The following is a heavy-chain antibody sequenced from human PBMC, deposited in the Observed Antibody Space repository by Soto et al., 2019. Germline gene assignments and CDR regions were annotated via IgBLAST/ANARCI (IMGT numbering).Heavy chain of an antibody. J-gene: IGHJ4*02. V-gene: IGHV4-31*03. Sequence: SETLSLTCTVSGGSISSGGYYWSWIRQHPGKGLEWIGYIYYSGSTYYNPSLKSRVTISVDTSKNQFSLKLSSVTAADTAVYYCARAGLGGYSYGVHDYSGQGSLVIGSS. CDR1: GGSISSGGYY. CDR2: IYYSGST. D-gene: IGHD5-18*01. CDR3: ARAGLGGYSYGVHDY.